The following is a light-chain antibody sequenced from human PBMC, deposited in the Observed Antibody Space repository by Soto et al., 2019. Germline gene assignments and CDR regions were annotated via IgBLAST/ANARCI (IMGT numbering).Light chain of an antibody. J-gene: IGKJ4*01. Sequence: EIVLTQSPGTLSLSPGERATLSCRASQSITNNYLAWYQQKPGRAHRLLIYGASSRATGIPDRFSGSGSGTDFTLTISRLEPEDFAMYYCQQYGYLVTFGGGTKVDNK. CDR3: QQYGYLVT. CDR2: GAS. CDR1: QSITNNY. V-gene: IGKV3-20*01.